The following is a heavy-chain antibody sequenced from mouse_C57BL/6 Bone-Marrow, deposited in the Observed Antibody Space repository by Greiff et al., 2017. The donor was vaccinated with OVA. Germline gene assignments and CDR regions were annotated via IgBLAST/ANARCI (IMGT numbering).Heavy chain of an antibody. V-gene: IGHV14-4*01. Sequence: EVKLVESGAELVRPGASVKLSCTASGFNIKDDYMHWVKQRPEQGLEWIGWIDPENGDTEYASKFQGKATITADTSSNTAYLQLSSLTSEDTAVYYCTTCYFDVWGTGTTVTVSS. CDR3: TTCYFDV. CDR1: GFNIKDDY. CDR2: IDPENGDT. J-gene: IGHJ1*03.